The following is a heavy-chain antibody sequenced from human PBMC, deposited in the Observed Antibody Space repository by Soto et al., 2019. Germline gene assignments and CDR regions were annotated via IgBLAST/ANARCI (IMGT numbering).Heavy chain of an antibody. CDR2: ISAYNGNT. J-gene: IGHJ4*02. CDR1: GYTFTSYG. CDR3: ARNAEYSSGAVADY. V-gene: IGHV1-18*01. Sequence: ASVKVSCKASGYTFTSYGISWVRQAPGQGLEWMGWISAYNGNTNYAQKLQGRVTMTTDTSTSTAYMEMRRLRSDDTAVYYCARNAEYSSGAVADYWGQGTLVTVSS. D-gene: IGHD6-19*01.